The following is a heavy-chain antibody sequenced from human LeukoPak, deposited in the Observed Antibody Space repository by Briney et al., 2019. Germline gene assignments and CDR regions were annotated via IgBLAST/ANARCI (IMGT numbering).Heavy chain of an antibody. J-gene: IGHJ4*02. Sequence: GGSPRLSCAASGFTFSNHWMHWVRQAPGKGLMWVSRINRGGSRTDYADSVKGRFTISRDDAKNTLYLQLNSLRAEDTAVYFCARGGSDTAMAHDYWGQGTLVTVSS. CDR2: INRGGSRT. V-gene: IGHV3-74*01. CDR3: ARGGSDTAMAHDY. D-gene: IGHD5-18*01. CDR1: GFTFSNHW.